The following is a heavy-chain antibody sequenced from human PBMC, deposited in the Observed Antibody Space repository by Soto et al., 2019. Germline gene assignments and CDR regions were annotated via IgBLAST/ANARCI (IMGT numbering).Heavy chain of an antibody. CDR3: ARDLFDY. CDR2: INEDGSEK. J-gene: IGHJ4*02. V-gene: IGHV3-7*01. Sequence: AGSLRLSCAASGFTFSNYCMNWARQAPGKGLEWVANINEDGSEKYYVDSAKGRFTISRDNAKNSLYLQMSSLRAEDTAVYYCARDLFDYWGLGTLVTVSS. CDR1: GFTFSNYC.